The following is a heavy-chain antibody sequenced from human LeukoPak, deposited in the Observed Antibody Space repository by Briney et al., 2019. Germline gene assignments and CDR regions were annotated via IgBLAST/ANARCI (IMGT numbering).Heavy chain of an antibody. CDR2: ISWDGGST. Sequence: GGSLRLSCAASGFTFDDYTMHWVRQAPGKGLEWVSLISWDGGSTYYADSVKGRFTISRDYSKNSLYLQMNSLRTEDTALYYCAKGSGHYYDSSGYFDYWGQGTLVTVSS. D-gene: IGHD3-22*01. CDR3: AKGSGHYYDSSGYFDY. CDR1: GFTFDDYT. J-gene: IGHJ4*02. V-gene: IGHV3-43*01.